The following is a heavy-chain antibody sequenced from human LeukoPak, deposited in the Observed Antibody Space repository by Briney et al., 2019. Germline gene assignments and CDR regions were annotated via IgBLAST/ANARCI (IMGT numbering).Heavy chain of an antibody. CDR3: ARVPLGATSYVDY. Sequence: ASEKVSCKASGYPFIDYYMHWVRQAPGQGLGWMGWINPKSGDTNYAQKFQDRVTMTRDTSISTAYMEASRLRSDDTAVYYCARVPLGATSYVDYWGQGTLVTVSS. V-gene: IGHV1-2*02. CDR2: INPKSGDT. D-gene: IGHD1-26*01. CDR1: GYPFIDYY. J-gene: IGHJ4*01.